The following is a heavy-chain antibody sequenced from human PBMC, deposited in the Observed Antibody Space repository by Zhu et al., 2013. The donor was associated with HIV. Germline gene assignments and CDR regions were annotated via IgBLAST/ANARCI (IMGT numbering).Heavy chain of an antibody. CDR1: GGALRSYS. V-gene: IGHV1-69*16. Sequence: QVQLVQSEAEVKRPGSSVKVSCRVSGGALRSYSISWVRQAPGQGLEWMGGIIPSLKTPDYAQRFQGRVTLTADETTSTAYLDMNILRLEDTAVYYCATAIAAAGMGKYFQNWGQGTLVTVSS. J-gene: IGHJ1*01. CDR3: ATAIAAAGMGKYFQN. D-gene: IGHD6-13*01. CDR2: IIPSLKTP.